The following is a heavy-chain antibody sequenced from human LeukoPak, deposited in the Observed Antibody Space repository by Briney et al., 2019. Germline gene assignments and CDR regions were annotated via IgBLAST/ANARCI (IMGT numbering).Heavy chain of an antibody. CDR2: ISYDGSNK. D-gene: IGHD5-24*01. J-gene: IGHJ4*02. V-gene: IGHV3-30-3*01. CDR3: ATEEMATISPDY. Sequence: PGGSLRLSCAASGFTFSSYAMHWVRQAPGKGLEWVAVISYDGSNKYYADSVKGRFTISRDNAKNSLYLQMNSLRAEDTAVYYCATEEMATISPDYWGQGTLVTVSS. CDR1: GFTFSSYA.